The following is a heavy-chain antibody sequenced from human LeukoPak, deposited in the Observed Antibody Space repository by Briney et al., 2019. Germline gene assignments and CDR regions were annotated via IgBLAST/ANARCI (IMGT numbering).Heavy chain of an antibody. CDR2: IIPILGIA. J-gene: IGHJ4*02. D-gene: IGHD6-13*01. CDR1: GGTFSSYA. CDR3: ARVSPLGSSSWYGAFDY. V-gene: IGHV1-69*04. Sequence: SVKVSCKASGGTFSSYAISWVRQAPGQGLEWMGRIIPILGIANYAQKFQGRVTITADKSTSTAYMELSSLRSEDTAVYYCARVSPLGSSSWYGAFDYWGQGTLVTVSS.